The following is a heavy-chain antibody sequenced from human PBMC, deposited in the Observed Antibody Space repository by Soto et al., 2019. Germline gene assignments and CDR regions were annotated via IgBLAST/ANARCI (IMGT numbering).Heavy chain of an antibody. J-gene: IGHJ6*02. CDR3: ARDGYCSSTSCYHHYYYGMDV. Sequence: PGVSLRLSCAASGFTFSDYYMSWIRQAPGKGLEWVSYISSSSSYTNYADSVKGRFTISRDNAKNSLYLQMNCLRAEDTAVYYCARDGYCSSTSCYHHYYYGMDVWGQGTTVTVSS. V-gene: IGHV3-11*06. D-gene: IGHD2-2*03. CDR1: GFTFSDYY. CDR2: ISSSSSYT.